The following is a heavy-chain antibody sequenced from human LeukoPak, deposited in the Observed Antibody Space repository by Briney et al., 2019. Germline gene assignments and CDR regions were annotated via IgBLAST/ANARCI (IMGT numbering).Heavy chain of an antibody. CDR3: ATSGWYLLPGIY. CDR1: GGSISSSNYY. V-gene: IGHV4-39*02. CDR2: IYYSGST. Sequence: SETLSLTCTVSGGSISSSNYYWGWTRQPPGKGLERIGSIYYSGSTYYNPSLKSRVTISVDTSKNHFSLKLSSVTAADTAVYYCATSGWYLLPGIYWGQGTLVTVSS. J-gene: IGHJ4*02. D-gene: IGHD6-19*01.